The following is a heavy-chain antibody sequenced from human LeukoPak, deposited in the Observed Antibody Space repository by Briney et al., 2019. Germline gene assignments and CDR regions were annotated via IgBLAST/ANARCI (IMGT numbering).Heavy chain of an antibody. CDR2: IKSKTDGGTT. CDR1: EFTFSTYW. Sequence: PGGSLRLSCAASEFTFSTYWMSWVRQAPGKGLEWVGRIKSKTDGGTTDYVAPAKGRFTISRDDSKNTLYLQMNSLKTDDTAMYYCTTGAKVGATVWGQGTLVTVSS. V-gene: IGHV3-15*01. CDR3: TTGAKVGATV. D-gene: IGHD1-26*01. J-gene: IGHJ4*02.